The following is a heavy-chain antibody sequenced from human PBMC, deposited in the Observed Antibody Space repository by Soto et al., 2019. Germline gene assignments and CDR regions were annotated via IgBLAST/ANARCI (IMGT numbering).Heavy chain of an antibody. Sequence: SETLSLTCADSGFFISSGNYWGWIRKPPGKGLEWIGSIFHGGNTYYNPSLKSRVTISVDMSKNQFSLKLNSVTAADTAVYYCARARWYDAFDVWGQGTVVTVSS. D-gene: IGHD2-15*01. CDR3: ARARWYDAFDV. J-gene: IGHJ3*01. CDR1: GFFISSGNY. CDR2: IFHGGNT. V-gene: IGHV4-38-2*01.